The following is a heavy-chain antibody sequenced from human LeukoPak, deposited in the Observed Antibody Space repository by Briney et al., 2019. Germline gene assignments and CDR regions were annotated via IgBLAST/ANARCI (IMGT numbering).Heavy chain of an antibody. CDR2: IYYSGST. D-gene: IGHD6-19*01. CDR1: GGSISSYY. J-gene: IGHJ4*02. Sequence: PSETLSLTCTVSGGSISSYYWSWIRQPPGKGLEWIGYIYYSGSTNYNPSLKSRDTISVDTSKNQFSLKLSSVTAADTAVYYCARSDSGWYEYWGQGTLVTVSS. CDR3: ARSDSGWYEY. V-gene: IGHV4-59*01.